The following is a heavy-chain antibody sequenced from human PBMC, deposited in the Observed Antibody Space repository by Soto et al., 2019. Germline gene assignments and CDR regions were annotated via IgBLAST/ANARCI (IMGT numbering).Heavy chain of an antibody. V-gene: IGHV3-23*01. CDR2: ISGNGVTT. J-gene: IGHJ4*02. CDR3: AKNKCSTCYVPFDY. D-gene: IGHD2-2*01. Sequence: PGGSLRLSCEASGFTFRSYAMSWVRQAPGKGPEWVSSISGNGVTTHYADSVKGRFTISRDNSKNTVSLQINSLRAEDTAVYYCAKNKCSTCYVPFDYWGQGTLVTVSS. CDR1: GFTFRSYA.